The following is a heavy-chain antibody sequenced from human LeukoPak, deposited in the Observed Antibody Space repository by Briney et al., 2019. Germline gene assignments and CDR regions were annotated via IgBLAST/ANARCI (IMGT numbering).Heavy chain of an antibody. CDR1: GFTFSSYA. CDR2: IYTGGNT. V-gene: IGHV3-23*05. D-gene: IGHD3-22*01. CDR3: ARGDDSGYYDYFDY. J-gene: IGHJ4*02. Sequence: GGSLRLSCATSGFTFSSYAMRWVRQAPGKGLEWVSTIYTGGNTYYAASAKGRFTISRDFSKNTVFLHMNSLRAEDTAMYYCARGDDSGYYDYFDYWGQGALVTVSS.